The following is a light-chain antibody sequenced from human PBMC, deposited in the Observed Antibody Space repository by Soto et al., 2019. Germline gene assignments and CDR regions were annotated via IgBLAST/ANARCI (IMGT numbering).Light chain of an antibody. CDR3: HQYDSWT. CDR1: QTVSSNY. Sequence: EIVLTQSPGTLSLSPGERATLSCRASQTVSSNYLAWFQQKGGQAPRLLIFGASSRATGIPDRFSGSGSGTDFTLTISRLEPEDFAVYYCHQYDSWTFGQGTKVDI. CDR2: GAS. J-gene: IGKJ1*01. V-gene: IGKV3-20*01.